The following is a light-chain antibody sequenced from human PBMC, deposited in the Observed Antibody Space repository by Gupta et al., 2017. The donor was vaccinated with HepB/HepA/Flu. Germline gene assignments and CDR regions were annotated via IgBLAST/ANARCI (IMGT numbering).Light chain of an antibody. J-gene: IGKJ4*01. CDR3: NQDLPTNT. Sequence: DIVMTQSPLSLPVTPGEPASISCRSSQSLLHSNGYNYLDWYLQKPGQSPQLMIYWGSKRAYGVTDRFSGSGAGTDFTLKSSRGEDEDVGVYYCNQDLPTNTFGGGTKVEIK. V-gene: IGKV2-28*01. CDR2: WGS. CDR1: QSLLHSNGYNY.